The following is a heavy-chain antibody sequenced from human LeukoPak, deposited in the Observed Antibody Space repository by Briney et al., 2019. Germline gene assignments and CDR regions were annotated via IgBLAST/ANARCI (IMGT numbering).Heavy chain of an antibody. V-gene: IGHV3-30*18. J-gene: IGHJ4*02. CDR1: GFTFSSYG. CDR3: AKADLYDILAGYYY. Sequence: GGSLRPSCAASGFTFSSYGMHWVRQAPGKGLEWVAVISYNGSNKYYADSVKGRFTISRDNSKNTPYLQMNGLRTDDTAVYYCAKADLYDILAGYYYWGQGTLVTVSS. CDR2: ISYNGSNK. D-gene: IGHD3-9*01.